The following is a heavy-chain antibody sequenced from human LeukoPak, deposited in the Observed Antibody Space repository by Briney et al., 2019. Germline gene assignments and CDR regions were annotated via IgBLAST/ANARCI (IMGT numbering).Heavy chain of an antibody. Sequence: PGGSLRLSCEASGFTFSTYEMNWVRQTPGKGLEWVSCIGSSGSTIYYADSVKGRFTISRDNGKNTLYLQMNSLRAEDTAIYYCAKSRGSYWVPEFDYWGQGTLVTVSS. J-gene: IGHJ4*02. CDR2: IGSSGSTI. V-gene: IGHV3-48*03. CDR3: AKSRGSYWVPEFDY. CDR1: GFTFSTYE. D-gene: IGHD1-26*01.